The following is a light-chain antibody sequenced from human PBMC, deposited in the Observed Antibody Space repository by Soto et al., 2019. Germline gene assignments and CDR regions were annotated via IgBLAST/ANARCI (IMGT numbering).Light chain of an antibody. CDR3: QQDGSSPWT. J-gene: IGKJ1*01. CDR1: QSVSSSY. V-gene: IGKV3-20*01. Sequence: EIVLTQSPGTLSLSPGERATLSCRASQSVSSSYLAWYQQKPGQAPRLLIYGASTRATGIPDRFSGSVSRTDFTLTISRLEPEDFAVYYCQQDGSSPWTFGQGTKVEIK. CDR2: GAS.